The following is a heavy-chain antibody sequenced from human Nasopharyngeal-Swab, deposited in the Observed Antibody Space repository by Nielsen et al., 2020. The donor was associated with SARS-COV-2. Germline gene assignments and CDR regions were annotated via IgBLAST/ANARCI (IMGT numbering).Heavy chain of an antibody. CDR2: IYPGDSDT. D-gene: IGHD4-23*01. CDR3: AIQLDYGGNYFDY. CDR1: GYSFTSYW. V-gene: IGHV5-51*01. Sequence: KVSCKGSGYSFTSYWIGWVRQMPGKGLEWMGIIYPGDSDTRYSPSFQGQVTISADKSISTAYLQWGSLKASDTAMYYCAIQLDYGGNYFDYWGQGTLVTVSS. J-gene: IGHJ4*02.